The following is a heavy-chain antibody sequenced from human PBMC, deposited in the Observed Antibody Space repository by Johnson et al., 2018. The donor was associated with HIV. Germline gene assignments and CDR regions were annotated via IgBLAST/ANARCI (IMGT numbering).Heavy chain of an antibody. V-gene: IGHV3-30*02. CDR2: IRYDGSNK. Sequence: QVQLVESGGGLVQPGGSLRLSCAASGFTFSSYGMHWVRQAPGKGLEWVAFIRYDGSNKYYADSVKGRFTISRDNSKHTLYLQMNSLRAEDTAGYYCAKAQKGQYYYDRSGGDRTDIWGQGTMVTVSS. CDR1: GFTFSSYG. D-gene: IGHD3-22*01. CDR3: AKAQKGQYYYDRSGGDRTDI. J-gene: IGHJ3*02.